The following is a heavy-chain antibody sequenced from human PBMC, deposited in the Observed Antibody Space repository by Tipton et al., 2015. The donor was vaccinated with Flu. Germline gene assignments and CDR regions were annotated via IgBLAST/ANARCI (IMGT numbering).Heavy chain of an antibody. Sequence: SLRFSCAASGFPFTSYWMTWVRQAPGKGLEWVANINQDGSDKYYVASVEGRFTISRDNAKNSLFLQVNSLRSEDTAVYYCARSQVLPLERGLILPYGMDFGGQGTTVTVSS. CDR2: INQDGSDK. J-gene: IGHJ6*02. CDR3: ARSQVLPLERGLILPYGMDF. D-gene: IGHD3-10*01. CDR1: GFPFTSYW. V-gene: IGHV3-7*01.